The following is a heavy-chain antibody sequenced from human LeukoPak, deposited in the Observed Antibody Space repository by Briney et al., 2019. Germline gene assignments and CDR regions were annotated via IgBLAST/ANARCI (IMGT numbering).Heavy chain of an antibody. CDR3: AKGDGYYGSGSEKRGLDY. V-gene: IGHV3-30*18. CDR2: ISYDGRNK. J-gene: IGHJ4*02. CDR1: RFIFSSYD. Sequence: PGGSLRLPCEASRFIFSSYDMHWVRQAPGKGLEWVAGISYDGRNKYYADSLKGRVIISRDNTENTLYLQMSSLRVDDTAVYYCAKGDGYYGSGSEKRGLDYWGQGTLVIASS. D-gene: IGHD3-10*01.